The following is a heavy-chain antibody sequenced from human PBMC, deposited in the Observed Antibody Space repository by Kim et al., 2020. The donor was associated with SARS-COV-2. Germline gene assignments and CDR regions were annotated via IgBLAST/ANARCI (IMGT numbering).Heavy chain of an antibody. CDR3: ARQAPRLLWFGALGDF. CDR1: GASIKNSDSY. J-gene: IGHJ4*01. V-gene: IGHV4-39*01. D-gene: IGHD3-10*01. CDR2: FSYSGTT. Sequence: SETLSLTCSVSGASIKNSDSYWGWIRQSPGKCLEWIGSFSYSGTTYYNPSLKSRVTISVDTSNNHLSLTMRSATAADTALYYCARQAPRLLWFGALGDF.